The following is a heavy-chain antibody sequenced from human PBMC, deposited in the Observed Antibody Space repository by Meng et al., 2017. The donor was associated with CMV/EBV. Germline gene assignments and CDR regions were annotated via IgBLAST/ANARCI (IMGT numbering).Heavy chain of an antibody. Sequence: SVKVSCKASGGTFSSYAISWVRQAPGQGLEWMGGIIPILGIANYAQKFQGRVTITADKSTSTAYMELSSLRSEDTAVYYCARAIRGGVTHHQYYFDYWGQGTLVTVSS. V-gene: IGHV1-69*10. D-gene: IGHD4-23*01. CDR1: GGTFSSYA. CDR3: ARAIRGGVTHHQYYFDY. CDR2: IIPILGIA. J-gene: IGHJ4*02.